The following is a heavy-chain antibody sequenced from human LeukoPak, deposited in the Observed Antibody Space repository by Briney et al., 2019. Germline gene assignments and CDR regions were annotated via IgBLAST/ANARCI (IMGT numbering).Heavy chain of an antibody. V-gene: IGHV4-59*01. CDR3: ARVRCSGGSCYPGFDY. D-gene: IGHD2-15*01. CDR1: GGSISSYY. Sequence: PSETLSLTCTVSGGSISSYYWSWIRQPPGKGLEWIGYIYYSGSTNYNPSLKSRVTISVDTSKNQFSLKLSSVTAADTAVYYCARVRCSGGSCYPGFDYWGQGTLVTVSS. CDR2: IYYSGST. J-gene: IGHJ4*02.